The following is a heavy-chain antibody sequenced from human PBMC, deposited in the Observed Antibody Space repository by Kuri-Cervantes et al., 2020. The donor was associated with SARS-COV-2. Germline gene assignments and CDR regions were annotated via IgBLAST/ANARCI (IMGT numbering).Heavy chain of an antibody. V-gene: IGHV1-18*01. J-gene: IGHJ4*02. CDR2: ISTYSGNT. Sequence: ASVKVSCKASGYTFTNYGLAWVRQAPGQGLEWMGWISTYSGNTNYAQDLHGRVTMATDTSTNTAYMELRSLRSDDTAVYYCARVLTGTTGGLDFDYWGQGTLVTVSS. D-gene: IGHD1-14*01. CDR3: ARVLTGTTGGLDFDY. CDR1: GYTFTNYG.